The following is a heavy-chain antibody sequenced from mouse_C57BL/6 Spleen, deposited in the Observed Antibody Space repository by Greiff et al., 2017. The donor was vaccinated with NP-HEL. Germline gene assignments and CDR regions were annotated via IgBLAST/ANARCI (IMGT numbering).Heavy chain of an antibody. Sequence: VKLQESGAELVRPGASVTLSCKASGYTFTDYEMHWVKQTPVHGLEWIGAIDPETGGTAYNQKFKGKAILTADKSSSTAYMELRSLTSEDSAVYYCTRGLGRGGFDYWGQGTTLTVSS. J-gene: IGHJ2*01. CDR3: TRGLGRGGFDY. CDR1: GYTFTDYE. V-gene: IGHV1-15*01. D-gene: IGHD4-1*01. CDR2: IDPETGGT.